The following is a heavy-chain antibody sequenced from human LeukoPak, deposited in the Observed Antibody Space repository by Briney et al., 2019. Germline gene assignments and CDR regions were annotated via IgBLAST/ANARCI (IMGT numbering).Heavy chain of an antibody. Sequence: HSGGSLRLSCAASGFTFSRFWMSWVRQAPGKGLEWVANIKEDGSEKYYVDSVKGRFTISRDNAKNSLYLQMNSLRAEDTAVYYCARDESFAGDYPYWGQGTLATVSS. CDR2: IKEDGSEK. CDR1: GFTFSRFW. D-gene: IGHD4-17*01. V-gene: IGHV3-7*01. CDR3: ARDESFAGDYPY. J-gene: IGHJ4*02.